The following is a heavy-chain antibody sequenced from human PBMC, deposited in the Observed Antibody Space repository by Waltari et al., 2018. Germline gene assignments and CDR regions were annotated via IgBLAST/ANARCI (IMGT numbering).Heavy chain of an antibody. CDR2: VDPEDGET. Sequence: EVQLVQSGAEVKKPGATVKISCKASGYTFTDYYMHWGQQAPGKGLEWMGRVDPEDGETIYAEKFQGRVTITADTSTDTAYMELSSLRSEDTAVYYCATGNRFTMVRGDLDYWGQGTLVTVSS. V-gene: IGHV1-69-2*01. D-gene: IGHD3-10*01. CDR1: GYTFTDYY. CDR3: ATGNRFTMVRGDLDY. J-gene: IGHJ4*02.